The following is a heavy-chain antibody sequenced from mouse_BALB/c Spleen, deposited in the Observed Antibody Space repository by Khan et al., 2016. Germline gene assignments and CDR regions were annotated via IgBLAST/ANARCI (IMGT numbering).Heavy chain of an antibody. CDR1: GDSITSGH. V-gene: IGHV3-8*02. D-gene: IGHD1-2*01. Sequence: EVQLRESGPSLAKPSQTLSLTCSVTGDSITSGHWNWIRKFPGNKFDFMGYISHSGDSYYNPSLKSRISITRDTSKNQYYLQLNSVTTEDTATYYCATWDYYGSAFAYWGQGTLVTVSA. J-gene: IGHJ3*01. CDR3: ATWDYYGSAFAY. CDR2: ISHSGDS.